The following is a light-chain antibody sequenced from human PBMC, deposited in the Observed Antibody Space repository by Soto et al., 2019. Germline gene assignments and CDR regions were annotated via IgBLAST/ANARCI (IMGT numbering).Light chain of an antibody. V-gene: IGKV1-13*02. J-gene: IGKJ4*01. CDR2: DAS. Sequence: APPFTHSPSSPSASVGDKVTIPCPASQGISSALAWYQQKPGKAPKLLIYDASSLESGVPSRFSGSGSGTDFTLTISSLQPEDFATYYCQQFNSYPLTFGGGTKVDIK. CDR3: QQFNSYPLT. CDR1: QGISSA.